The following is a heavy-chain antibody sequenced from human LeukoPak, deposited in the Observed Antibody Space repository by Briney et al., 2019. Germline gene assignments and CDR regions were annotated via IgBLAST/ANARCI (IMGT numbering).Heavy chain of an antibody. CDR1: GFTFSDFY. D-gene: IGHD3-3*01. Sequence: GGSLRLSCAASGFTFSDFYMSWIRQAPGKGLEWVSYISSSGSVVHYADSVKGRSTVSRDNAKNSLYLQMNSLRAEDTAVYYCARGSWSGYSAFGYWGQGTLVTVSS. CDR3: ARGSWSGYSAFGY. V-gene: IGHV3-11*04. CDR2: ISSSGSVV. J-gene: IGHJ4*02.